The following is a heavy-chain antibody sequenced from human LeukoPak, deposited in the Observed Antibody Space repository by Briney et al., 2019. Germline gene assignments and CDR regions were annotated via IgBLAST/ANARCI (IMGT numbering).Heavy chain of an antibody. J-gene: IGHJ4*02. CDR3: TRGYNEAFDY. Sequence: SETLSLTCSVSGASISSYHWNWVRQLPGKRLEWIGNVDYNGATKYNPSLNSRITISLDTSKNLFSLHLTSVTAADTAHYFCTRGYNEAFDYWGQGRLVTVSS. V-gene: IGHV4-59*01. D-gene: IGHD5-24*01. CDR1: GASISSYH. CDR2: VDYNGAT.